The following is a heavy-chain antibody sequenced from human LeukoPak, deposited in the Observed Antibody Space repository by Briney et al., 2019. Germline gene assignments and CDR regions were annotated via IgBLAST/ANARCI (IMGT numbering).Heavy chain of an antibody. Sequence: KPSETLSLTCVVYGGSFSGYYWSWLRQPPGKGLEWIGEINDSGITNYNPSLKSRVTISGDTSKNQFSLKLSSVTAADTAVYYCARGGLRCFDWPKWYFDLWGRGTLVTVSS. J-gene: IGHJ2*01. D-gene: IGHD3-9*01. CDR2: INDSGIT. CDR1: GGSFSGYY. CDR3: ARGGLRCFDWPKWYFDL. V-gene: IGHV4-34*01.